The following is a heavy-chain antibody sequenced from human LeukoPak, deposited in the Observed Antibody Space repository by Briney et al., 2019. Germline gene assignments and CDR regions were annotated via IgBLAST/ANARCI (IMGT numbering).Heavy chain of an antibody. CDR2: ISNSGGST. Sequence: PGGSLRLSCAASGFTFSSYVMSWVRQAPGKGLEWVSSISNSGGSTCYADSVKGRFTISRDNSKNTLYLQMNSLRAEDTAVYYCARSSYSSSSSVWGQGTTVTVSS. CDR1: GFTFSSYV. D-gene: IGHD6-6*01. CDR3: ARSSYSSSSSV. V-gene: IGHV3-23*01. J-gene: IGHJ3*01.